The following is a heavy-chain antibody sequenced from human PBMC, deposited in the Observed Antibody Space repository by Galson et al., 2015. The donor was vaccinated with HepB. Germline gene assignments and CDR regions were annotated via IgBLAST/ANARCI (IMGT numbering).Heavy chain of an antibody. J-gene: IGHJ4*02. Sequence: SLRLSCAASGFTFSNYDMTWVRQAPGKGLEWVSTISGSGNSTYYADSVEGRFTISRDNSTNTLYLQMSSLRAEDTAVYYCAEDLRYSFLIESWGQGTLVTVSS. CDR1: GFTFSNYD. CDR3: AEDLRYSFLIES. D-gene: IGHD5-18*01. CDR2: ISGSGNST. V-gene: IGHV3-23*01.